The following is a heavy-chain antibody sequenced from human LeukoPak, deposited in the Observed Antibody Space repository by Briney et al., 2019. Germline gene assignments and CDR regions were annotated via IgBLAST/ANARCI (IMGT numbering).Heavy chain of an antibody. J-gene: IGHJ3*02. Sequence: SETLSLTCAVYGESFSGYDWTWIRQPPGKGLEWIGEINHSESTNCNPSLKSRVTVSVDTSKNQFSLKLSSVTAADTAVYYCARGPITIFGVVIPWGAFDIWGQGTMVTVSS. CDR1: GESFSGYD. V-gene: IGHV4-34*01. CDR2: INHSEST. D-gene: IGHD3-3*01. CDR3: ARGPITIFGVVIPWGAFDI.